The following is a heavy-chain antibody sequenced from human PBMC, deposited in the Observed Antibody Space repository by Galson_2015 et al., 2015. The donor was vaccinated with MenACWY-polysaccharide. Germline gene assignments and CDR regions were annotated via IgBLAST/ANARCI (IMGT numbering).Heavy chain of an antibody. Sequence: SVKVSCKASGVTFSSYSITWVRQAPGQGLEWVGRIIPIRSVARYARYFQGRVTISANTSTDTAYMQLSSLRTEDTATFYCATDNLDYAYDYWGQGTLVTVSS. D-gene: IGHD1-7*01. CDR2: IIPIRSVA. CDR1: GVTFSSYS. J-gene: IGHJ4*02. V-gene: IGHV1-69*04. CDR3: ATDNLDYAYDY.